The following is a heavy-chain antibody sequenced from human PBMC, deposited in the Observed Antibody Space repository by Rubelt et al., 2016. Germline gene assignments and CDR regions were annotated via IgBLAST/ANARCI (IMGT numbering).Heavy chain of an antibody. V-gene: IGHV1-3*01. CDR2: INAGYGDT. CDR1: GYTFSSYA. D-gene: IGHD3-10*01. J-gene: IGHJ6*02. Sequence: PGDSVKVSCKASGYTFSSYAIHWVRQAPGQRLEWMGWINAGYGDTRYSPNFQGRLTITRDTSATTADMELRSLRSDDTAVYYCARGTMVRGAPDVWGQGTTVTVSS. CDR3: ARGTMVRGAPDV.